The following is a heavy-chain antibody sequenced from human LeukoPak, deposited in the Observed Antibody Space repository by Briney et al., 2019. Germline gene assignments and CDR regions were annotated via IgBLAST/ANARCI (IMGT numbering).Heavy chain of an antibody. CDR1: GFTFSSYG. CDR2: IWYDGSNK. Sequence: GRSLRLSCAASGFTFSSYGMHWVRQAPGKGLEWVALIWYDGSNKYYADSVKGRFTISRDNSKNTLYLQMNSLRAEDTAVYYCARGEGQYCSGGNCFSGRYFDYWGQGTLVTVSS. J-gene: IGHJ4*02. CDR3: ARGEGQYCSGGNCFSGRYFDY. V-gene: IGHV3-33*01. D-gene: IGHD2-15*01.